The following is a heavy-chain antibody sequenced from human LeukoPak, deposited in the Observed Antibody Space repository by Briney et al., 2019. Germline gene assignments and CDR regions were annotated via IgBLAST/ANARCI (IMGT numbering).Heavy chain of an antibody. J-gene: IGHJ4*02. Sequence: ASVKVSCKTSGYTFTNHAMHWVRQAPGQRREWMGWINAGNGNTKSSQKFQGRVTITRDTSASTAYMELSSLRSDDTAVYYCARELQVPDYWGQGTLVTVSS. CDR1: GYTFTNHA. D-gene: IGHD4-11*01. V-gene: IGHV1-3*01. CDR3: ARELQVPDY. CDR2: INAGNGNT.